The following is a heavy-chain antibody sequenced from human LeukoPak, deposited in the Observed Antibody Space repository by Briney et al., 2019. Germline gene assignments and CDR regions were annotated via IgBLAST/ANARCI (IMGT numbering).Heavy chain of an antibody. J-gene: IGHJ6*02. CDR3: VKSPSDGLDV. CDR2: LFTATT. V-gene: IGHV3-64D*08. CDR1: EFTFSSIP. Sequence: GGSLRLSCSASEFTFSSIPMHWVGQAPGRGLEYVSTLFTATTSYAASVWGRFTTSRDNSKNTLYLQMTSLRPEDTAVYYCVKSPSDGLDVWGQGATVIVS.